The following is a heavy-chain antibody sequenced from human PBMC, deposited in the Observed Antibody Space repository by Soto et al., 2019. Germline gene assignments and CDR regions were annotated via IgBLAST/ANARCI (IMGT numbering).Heavy chain of an antibody. CDR2: ITSTSTHK. J-gene: IGHJ4*02. V-gene: IGHV3-21*01. D-gene: IGHD2-8*01. CDR3: ARDPNAGDY. Sequence: GESLKISCAASGFTFSAYIMNWVRQAPGKGLEWVSSITSTSTHKFYLDSVKGRFTISRDNAKNSLYLQMNSLRDEDTAVYYCARDPNAGDYWGQGTLVTVSS. CDR1: GFTFSAYI.